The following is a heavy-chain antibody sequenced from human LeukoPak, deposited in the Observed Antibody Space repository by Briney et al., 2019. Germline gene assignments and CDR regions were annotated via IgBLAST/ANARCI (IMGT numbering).Heavy chain of an antibody. V-gene: IGHV3-33*01. D-gene: IGHD6-19*01. CDR3: ARDGNIAVAGMAFDI. CDR1: GFTFSSYG. Sequence: GGSLRLSCAASGFTFSSYGMHWVRQAPGKGLEWVAVIWYDGSNKYYADSVKGRFTISRDNSKNTLYLQMNSLRAEDTAVYYCARDGNIAVAGMAFDIWGQGTMVTVSS. J-gene: IGHJ3*02. CDR2: IWYDGSNK.